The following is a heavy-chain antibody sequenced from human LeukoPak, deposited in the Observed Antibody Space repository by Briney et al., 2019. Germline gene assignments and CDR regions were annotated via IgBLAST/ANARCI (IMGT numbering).Heavy chain of an antibody. Sequence: ASVKVSCKASGYTFTSYYMHWVRQAPGQGLEWMGIINPSGGSTSYAQKFQGRVTMTRDMSTSTVYMELRSLRSDDTAVYYCARDLLAYYYYYMDVWGKGTTVTVSS. D-gene: IGHD2-15*01. V-gene: IGHV1-46*01. J-gene: IGHJ6*03. CDR3: ARDLLAYYYYYMDV. CDR1: GYTFTSYY. CDR2: INPSGGST.